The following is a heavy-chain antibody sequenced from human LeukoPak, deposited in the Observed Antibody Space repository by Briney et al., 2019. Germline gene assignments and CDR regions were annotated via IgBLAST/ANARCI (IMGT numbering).Heavy chain of an antibody. CDR3: ARGSRIVGALPDY. D-gene: IGHD1-26*01. Sequence: GGSLRLSCAASGFIFSSFTMNWVRQAPGKGLEWVSSISSSSSYIYSGDSVQGRFTISRDNAKNSLYLQMNSLRAEDTAVYYCARGSRIVGALPDYWGQGILVTVSS. CDR1: GFIFSSFT. CDR2: ISSSSSYI. V-gene: IGHV3-21*01. J-gene: IGHJ4*02.